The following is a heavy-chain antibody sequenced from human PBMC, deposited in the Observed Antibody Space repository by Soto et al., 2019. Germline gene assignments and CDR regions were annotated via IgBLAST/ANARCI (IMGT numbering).Heavy chain of an antibody. CDR1: GYTFTSYY. D-gene: IGHD6-19*01. V-gene: IGHV1-46*03. Sequence: QVQLVQSGAEVKKPGASVKVSCKASGYTFTSYYMRWVRQAPGQGLEWMGIINPSGGSTSYAQKFQGRVTMTRDTSTTTVYMELSSLRSEDTAVYYCARPCAVAGTAFDIWGLGTMVTVSS. CDR3: ARPCAVAGTAFDI. J-gene: IGHJ3*02. CDR2: INPSGGST.